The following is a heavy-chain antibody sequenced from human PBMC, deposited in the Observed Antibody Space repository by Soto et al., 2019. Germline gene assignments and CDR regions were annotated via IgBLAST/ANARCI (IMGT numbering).Heavy chain of an antibody. CDR1: GYTFTTYG. V-gene: IGHV1-46*01. CDR3: ARDSGSYYLEHDAFDI. CDR2: INPSGGST. D-gene: IGHD1-26*01. Sequence: ASVKVSCKASGYTFTTYGISWVRQAPGQGLEWMGIINPSGGSTSYAQKFQGRVTMTRDTSTSTVYMELSSLRSEDTAVYYCARDSGSYYLEHDAFDIWGQGTMVTVSS. J-gene: IGHJ3*02.